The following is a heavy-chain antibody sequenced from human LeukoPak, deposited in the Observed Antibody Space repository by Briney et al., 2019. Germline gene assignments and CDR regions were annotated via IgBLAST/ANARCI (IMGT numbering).Heavy chain of an antibody. V-gene: IGHV4-34*01. CDR1: GRSFSGYY. D-gene: IGHD6-19*01. Sequence: SQTLSPTCAVDGRSFSGYYWSWIRQPPGKGPEWIGEINHSGSTNYNPSLKSRVTISVDTPKTQFSLKLSSVTAADTAVYYCARLHEAVAGFAPSWGQGTLVTVSS. CDR2: INHSGST. J-gene: IGHJ4*02. CDR3: ARLHEAVAGFAPS.